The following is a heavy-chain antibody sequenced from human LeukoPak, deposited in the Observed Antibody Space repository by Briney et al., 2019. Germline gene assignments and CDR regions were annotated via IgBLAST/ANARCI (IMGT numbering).Heavy chain of an antibody. CDR3: AKAAAGSYDILTGYYTRISDY. Sequence: GSLRLSCAASGFTFSSYAMSWVRQAPGKGLEWVSAISGSGGSAYYADSVKGRFTISRDNSKNTLYLQMNSLRAEDAAVYYCAKAAAGSYDILTGYYTRISDYWGQGTLVTVSS. CDR1: GFTFSSYA. CDR2: ISGSGGSA. J-gene: IGHJ4*02. V-gene: IGHV3-23*01. D-gene: IGHD3-9*01.